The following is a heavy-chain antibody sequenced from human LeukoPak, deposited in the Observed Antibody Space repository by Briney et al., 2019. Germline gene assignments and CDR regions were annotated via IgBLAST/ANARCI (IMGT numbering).Heavy chain of an antibody. J-gene: IGHJ4*02. CDR1: GFTFRSYG. V-gene: IGHV3-30*18. CDR3: AKDLRAVVAATGYYFDY. CDR2: ISYDGSKK. D-gene: IGHD2-15*01. Sequence: GRSLRLSCAASGFTFRSYGMHWVRQAPGKGLEWVAVISYDGSKKYYADSVKGRFTISRDNSKNTLYLQMNSLRAEDTAVYYCAKDLRAVVAATGYYFDYWGQGTLVTVSS.